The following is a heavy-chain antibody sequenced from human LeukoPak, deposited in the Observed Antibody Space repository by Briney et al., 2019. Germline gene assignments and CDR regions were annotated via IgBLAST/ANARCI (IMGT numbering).Heavy chain of an antibody. D-gene: IGHD2-2*01. J-gene: IGHJ5*02. CDR2: IYYSGST. Sequence: SQTLSLTCTVSGGSISSGGYYWSWIRQHPGKGLEWIGYIYYSGSTYYNPSLESRVTISVDTSKNQFSLKLSSVTAADTAVYYCARGSYCSSTSCYRPGYNWFDPWGQGTLVTVSS. CDR3: ARGSYCSSTSCYRPGYNWFDP. CDR1: GGSISSGGYY. V-gene: IGHV4-31*03.